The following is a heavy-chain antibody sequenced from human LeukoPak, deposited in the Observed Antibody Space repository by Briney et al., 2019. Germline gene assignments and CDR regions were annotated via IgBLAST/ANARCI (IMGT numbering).Heavy chain of an antibody. CDR3: ARGFQFNSGLNDY. CDR1: GFTFSTHS. Sequence: GGSLRLSCAASGFTFSTHSMNWVRQAPGKGLEWVSYISSSSSTIYYADSVKGRFTISRDNAKNSLYLQMNSLRAEDTAVYYCARGFQFNSGLNDYWGQGTLVTVSS. D-gene: IGHD6-19*01. J-gene: IGHJ4*02. CDR2: ISSSSSTI. V-gene: IGHV3-48*01.